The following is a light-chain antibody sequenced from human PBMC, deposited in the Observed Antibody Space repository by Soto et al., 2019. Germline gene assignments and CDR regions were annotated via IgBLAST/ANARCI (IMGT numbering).Light chain of an antibody. CDR3: SSYTSSSTLV. J-gene: IGLJ1*01. CDR2: DVS. V-gene: IGLV2-14*01. CDR1: SSDVGAYNS. Sequence: QSVLTQPASVSGSPGQSITFSCTGTSSDVGAYNSVAWYQHNPGKAPKLMIYDVSNRPSGVSSRFSGSKSANTASLSISGLQADDEADYYCSSYTSSSTLVFGTGTKLTVL.